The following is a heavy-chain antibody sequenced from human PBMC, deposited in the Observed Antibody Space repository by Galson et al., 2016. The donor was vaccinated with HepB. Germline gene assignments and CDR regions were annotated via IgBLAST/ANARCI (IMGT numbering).Heavy chain of an antibody. J-gene: IGHJ5*02. V-gene: IGHV1-24*01. Sequence: MGGFDPEDGETIYAQKFQGRVTMTEDTSTDTAYMELSSLRSEDTAVYYCATGEQLERRPDMRTPLPHFDPLGQGTLVTVSS. CDR3: ATGEQLERRPDMRTPLPHFDP. CDR2: FDPEDGET. D-gene: IGHD1-1*01.